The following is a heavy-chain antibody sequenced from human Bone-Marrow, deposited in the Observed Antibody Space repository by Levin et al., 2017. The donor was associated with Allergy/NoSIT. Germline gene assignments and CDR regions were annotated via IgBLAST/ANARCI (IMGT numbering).Heavy chain of an antibody. J-gene: IGHJ4*02. D-gene: IGHD5-18*01. Sequence: PGGSLRLSCAASGFTFSNYWMNWVRQTPGKGLEWVANIKYDGSAKYYVDSVRGRFIVSRDNAKNSLYLQMSSLRADDTAVYYCARDPPSDSFVDYWGQGTLVIVSS. CDR1: GFTFSNYW. CDR3: ARDPPSDSFVDY. V-gene: IGHV3-7*01. CDR2: IKYDGSAK.